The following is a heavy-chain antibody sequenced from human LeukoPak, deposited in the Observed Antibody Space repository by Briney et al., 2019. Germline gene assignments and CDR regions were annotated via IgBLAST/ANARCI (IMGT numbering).Heavy chain of an antibody. CDR3: ARGGGRHVEY. Sequence: GGSLRLSCAASGFTFSSYWMSWGRQAPGKGLEWVSNIKEDGSEKNYVDYVKGRFTISRDNAKNSLYLQMNSLRAEDTAVYYCARGGGRHVEYWGQGNLVTVSS. CDR1: GFTFSSYW. CDR2: IKEDGSEK. V-gene: IGHV3-7*05. J-gene: IGHJ4*02. D-gene: IGHD2/OR15-2a*01.